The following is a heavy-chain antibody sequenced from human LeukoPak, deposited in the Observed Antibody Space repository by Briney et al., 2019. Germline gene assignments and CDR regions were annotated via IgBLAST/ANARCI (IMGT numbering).Heavy chain of an antibody. V-gene: IGHV1-2*02. Sequence: GASMKVSCNTSGYTFTDYYIYWVRQAPGQGLEWMGWINPKSGVTNYAQKFQGRVTLTSDTSVSTAYMDLSSLASGDTAVYYCARALGNYYDSTVYQAYWGQGQLVTVSS. CDR2: INPKSGVT. CDR1: GYTFTDYY. CDR3: ARALGNYYDSTVYQAY. J-gene: IGHJ4*02. D-gene: IGHD3-22*01.